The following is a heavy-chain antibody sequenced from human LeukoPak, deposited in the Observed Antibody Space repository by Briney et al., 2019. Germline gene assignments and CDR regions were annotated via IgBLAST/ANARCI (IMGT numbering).Heavy chain of an antibody. CDR3: ARDVEGGTFDI. D-gene: IGHD3-16*01. CDR1: GFTFSSYS. Sequence: GGSLRLSCAASGFTFSSYSMSWVRQAPGKGLEWVSAISGSGDTTYYADSVKGRFTISRDNAKNSLFLEMSSLRADDTAVYFCARDVEGGTFDIWGQGTTVTVSS. CDR2: ISGSGDTT. J-gene: IGHJ3*02. V-gene: IGHV3-23*01.